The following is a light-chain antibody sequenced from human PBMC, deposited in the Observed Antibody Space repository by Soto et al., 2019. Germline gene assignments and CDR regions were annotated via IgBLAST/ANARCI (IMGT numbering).Light chain of an antibody. CDR3: HQYGSAPAWT. J-gene: IGKJ1*01. CDR1: QSISSSC. CDR2: GAS. Sequence: EIVLTQSPGTLSLFPGERATLSCRASQSISSSCLAWYQQKPGQAPRLLIHGASNRATGIPDRFSGAGSGTDFTLTISRLEPEDFAVYYCHQYGSAPAWTFGQGTKVEIK. V-gene: IGKV3-20*01.